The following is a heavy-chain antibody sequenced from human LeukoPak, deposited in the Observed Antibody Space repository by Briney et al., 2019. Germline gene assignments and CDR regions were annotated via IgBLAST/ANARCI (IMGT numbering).Heavy chain of an antibody. CDR2: ITWDADST. J-gene: IGHJ4*02. CDR3: AKATSSWHEFDY. V-gene: IGHV3-43D*03. Sequence: GSLRLSCAASGFTFSSYSMNWVRQAPGKGLEWVSLITWDADSTYYADSVKGRFTISRDNSKNSLYLQMNSLRAEDIALYYCAKATSSWHEFDYWGQGTLVSVSS. CDR1: GFTFSSYS. D-gene: IGHD6-13*01.